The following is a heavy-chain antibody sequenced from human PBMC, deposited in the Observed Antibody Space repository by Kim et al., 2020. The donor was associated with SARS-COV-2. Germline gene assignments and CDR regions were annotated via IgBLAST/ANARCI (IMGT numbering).Heavy chain of an antibody. CDR3: ARGQESSYGPELYFDY. D-gene: IGHD5-18*01. V-gene: IGHV3-48*02. Sequence: SVKGRSTISIDEAKNSLYRQMSSLRDEDTAVYYCARGQESSYGPELYFDYWGQGTLVTVSS. J-gene: IGHJ4*02.